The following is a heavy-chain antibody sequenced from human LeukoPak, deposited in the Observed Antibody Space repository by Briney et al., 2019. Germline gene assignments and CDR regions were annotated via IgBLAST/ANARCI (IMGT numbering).Heavy chain of an antibody. J-gene: IGHJ5*02. D-gene: IGHD2-2*02. CDR3: ARVTGGRYCSTTSCYMRGWFDP. Sequence: GGSLRLSCAASGFTLSSYAMHWVRQAPGKGLEWVAVISYDGSNKDYADSVKGRFTISRDNSKNTLYLQMSSLRSEDTAVYYCARVTGGRYCSTTSCYMRGWFDPWGQGTLVTVSS. V-gene: IGHV3-30*04. CDR1: GFTLSSYA. CDR2: ISYDGSNK.